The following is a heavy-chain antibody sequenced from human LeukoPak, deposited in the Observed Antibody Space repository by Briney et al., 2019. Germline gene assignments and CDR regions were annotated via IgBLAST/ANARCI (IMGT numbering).Heavy chain of an antibody. CDR1: GYTFTSYD. CDR3: ARALSWTTESYYYMDV. V-gene: IGHV1-8*01. Sequence: ASVKVSCKASGYTFTSYDINWVRQATGQGLEWMGWMNPNSGNTGYAQKFQGRVTMTKNTCISTAYMDLSSLRSEDTAVYYCARALSWTTESYYYMDVWGKGTTVTVS. J-gene: IGHJ6*03. D-gene: IGHD3/OR15-3a*01. CDR2: MNPNSGNT.